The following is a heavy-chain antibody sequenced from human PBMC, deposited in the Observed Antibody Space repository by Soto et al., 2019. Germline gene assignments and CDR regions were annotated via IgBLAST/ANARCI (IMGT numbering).Heavy chain of an antibody. Sequence: TLSLTCVVSGGSISSGGYSWSWIRQPPGKGLEWIGYIYHSGSTNYNPSLKSRVTISVDKSKNQFSLKLSSVTAADTAVYYCARSPDSSGYYPRWYYYGMDVWGQGTTVTVSS. J-gene: IGHJ6*02. CDR3: ARSPDSSGYYPRWYYYGMDV. V-gene: IGHV4-30-2*01. CDR2: IYHSGST. CDR1: GGSISSGGYS. D-gene: IGHD3-22*01.